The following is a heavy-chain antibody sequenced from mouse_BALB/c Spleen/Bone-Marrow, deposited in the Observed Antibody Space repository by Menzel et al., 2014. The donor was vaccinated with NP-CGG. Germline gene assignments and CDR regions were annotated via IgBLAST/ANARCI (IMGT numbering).Heavy chain of an antibody. V-gene: IGHV14-3*02. CDR1: GFNIKDIY. CDR2: IDPANGNT. J-gene: IGHJ3*01. Sequence: EVLLHQSGAELVKPGPSAKLSCTASGFNIKDIYMHRVKQRPEQGLEWIGRIDPANGNTKYDPKFQGKATTTADTSSNTAYLQLSSLTSEDTAVYYCANYYYGGSHVAYWGQGTPVTVSA. D-gene: IGHD1-1*01. CDR3: ANYYYGGSHVAY.